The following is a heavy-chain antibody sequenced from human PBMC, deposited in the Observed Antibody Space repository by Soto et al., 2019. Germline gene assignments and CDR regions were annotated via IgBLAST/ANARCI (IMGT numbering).Heavy chain of an antibody. V-gene: IGHV3-23*01. CDR3: AKDARIEKGYCSSTSCYTWGLGGMDV. Sequence: GGSLRLSCAASGFTFSSYAMSWVRQAPGKGLEWVSAISGSGGSTYYADSVKGRFTISRDNSKDTLCLQMNSLRAEDTAVYYCAKDARIEKGYCSSTSCYTWGLGGMDVWGQGTTVTVSS. CDR1: GFTFSSYA. D-gene: IGHD2-2*02. J-gene: IGHJ6*02. CDR2: ISGSGGST.